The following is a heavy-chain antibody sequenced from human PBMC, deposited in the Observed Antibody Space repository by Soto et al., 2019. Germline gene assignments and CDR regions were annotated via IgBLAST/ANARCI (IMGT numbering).Heavy chain of an antibody. CDR1: GGSFGNYY. CDR3: ATGLFVPDNYFYYGVAV. Sequence: QVQLQESGPGLVKPSETLSLACTVSGGSFGNYYWSWIRQPPGKGLEWIGYIYYRGSTNYNPSLKSRATISIDPSKHQLALRLISVPAADSAVYYCATGLFVPDNYFYYGVAVWGHGTAVTISS. D-gene: IGHD2-21*01. J-gene: IGHJ6*02. V-gene: IGHV4-59*01. CDR2: IYYRGST.